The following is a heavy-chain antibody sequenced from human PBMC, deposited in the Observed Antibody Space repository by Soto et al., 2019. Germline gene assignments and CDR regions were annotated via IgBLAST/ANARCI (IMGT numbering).Heavy chain of an antibody. Sequence: EVQLVESGGGLVQPGGSLRLSCAACGFSFSDYYIKWVRQAPGKGLEWVGRTRNKASSYTTDYAAFVKGRFTISRDDSKNLIYLQMNSLKTEDTAVYYCAREGSSSGPDYEYWGQGTLVTVSS. V-gene: IGHV3-72*01. CDR3: AREGSSSGPDYEY. CDR1: GFSFSDYY. D-gene: IGHD3-22*01. J-gene: IGHJ4*02. CDR2: TRNKASSYTT.